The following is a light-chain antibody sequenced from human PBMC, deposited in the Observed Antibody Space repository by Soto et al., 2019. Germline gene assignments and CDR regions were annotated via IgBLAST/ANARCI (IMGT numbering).Light chain of an antibody. CDR1: SSDVGGYNY. J-gene: IGLJ1*01. V-gene: IGLV2-14*01. CDR3: SSYTSSSTSYV. CDR2: DVS. Sequence: QSVLTQPASVSGSPGQSITISCTGTSSDVGGYNYVSWYQQHPGKAPKLMIYDVSNRPSGVSNRFSGSKSVNTASLTISGLQAEDDADYYCSSYTSSSTSYVFVTGTKVTVL.